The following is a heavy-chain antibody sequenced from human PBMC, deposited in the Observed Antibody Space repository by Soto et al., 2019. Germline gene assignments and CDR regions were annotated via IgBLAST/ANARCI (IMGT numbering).Heavy chain of an antibody. D-gene: IGHD3-10*01. CDR2: INAGNGNT. V-gene: IGHV1-3*01. J-gene: IGHJ6*02. Sequence: ASVKVSCKASGYTFTSYAMHWVRQAPGQRLGWMGWINAGNGNTKYSQKFQGKVTMTRETSASTAYMELGSLRSEDTAVYYCARINAMVRVYGMDVWGQGTTVTVSS. CDR3: ARINAMVRVYGMDV. CDR1: GYTFTSYA.